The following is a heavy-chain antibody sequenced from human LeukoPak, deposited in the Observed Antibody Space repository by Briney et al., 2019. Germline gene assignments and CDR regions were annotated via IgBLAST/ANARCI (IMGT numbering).Heavy chain of an antibody. Sequence: PGASVKVSCKVSGYTLTELSMHWVRQAPGQGLEWMGRINPNSGGTNYAQKFQGRVTMTRDTSISTAYVELSRLRSDDTAVYYCARWYRFVYWFDPWGQGTLVTVSS. CDR3: ARWYRFVYWFDP. J-gene: IGHJ5*02. V-gene: IGHV1-2*06. CDR2: INPNSGGT. D-gene: IGHD6-13*01. CDR1: GYTLTELS.